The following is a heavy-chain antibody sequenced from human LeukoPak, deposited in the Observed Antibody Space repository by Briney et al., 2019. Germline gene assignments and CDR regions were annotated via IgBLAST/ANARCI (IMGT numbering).Heavy chain of an antibody. CDR1: GGSISSSSYY. D-gene: IGHD3-10*01. J-gene: IGHJ5*02. V-gene: IGHV4-39*01. Sequence: SETLSLTCTVPGGSISSSSYYWGWIRQPPGKGLEWIGSIYYSGSTYYNPSLKSRVTISVDTSKNQFSLKLSSVTAADTAVYYCARLSAGGYGSGSSFDPWGQGTLVTVSS. CDR2: IYYSGST. CDR3: ARLSAGGYGSGSSFDP.